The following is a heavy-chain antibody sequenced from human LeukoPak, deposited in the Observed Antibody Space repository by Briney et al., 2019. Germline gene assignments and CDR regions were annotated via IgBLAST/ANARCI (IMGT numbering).Heavy chain of an antibody. CDR3: TRRALCSGGSCYHLNRFDP. CDR1: GYSFTSYW. J-gene: IGHJ5*02. D-gene: IGHD2-15*01. Sequence: GESLKISCKGSGYSFTSYWIGWVRQMPGKGLEWMGIIYPGDSDTRYSPSFQGQVTISADKSISTAYLQWSSLKASDTAMYYCTRRALCSGGSCYHLNRFDPWGQGTLVTVSS. CDR2: IYPGDSDT. V-gene: IGHV5-51*01.